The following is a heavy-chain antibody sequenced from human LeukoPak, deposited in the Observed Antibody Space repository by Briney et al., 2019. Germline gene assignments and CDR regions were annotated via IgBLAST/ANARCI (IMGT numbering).Heavy chain of an antibody. D-gene: IGHD6-13*01. J-gene: IGHJ4*02. V-gene: IGHV3-30*04. Sequence: GGSLRLSCAASGFTFSNYAMHWVRQAPGKGLEWVAVISYDGSNKYYADSVKGRFTISRDNSKNTLYLQMNSLRAEDTAVYYCAKDGIAAAGFYYFDYWGQGTLVTVSS. CDR3: AKDGIAAAGFYYFDY. CDR2: ISYDGSNK. CDR1: GFTFSNYA.